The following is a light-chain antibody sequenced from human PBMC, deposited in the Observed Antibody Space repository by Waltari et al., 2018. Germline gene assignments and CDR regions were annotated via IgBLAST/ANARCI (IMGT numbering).Light chain of an antibody. CDR3: SSYAGGSSLM. CDR1: STAAACYDP. V-gene: IGLV2-8*01. CDR2: EVT. Sequence: QSALTQPPSASGPLGPSITISRPVISTAAACYDPVCWYQQHPGKAPKLLISEVTKPPSGVPDRFSGSKSDNTASLAVSGLQAEDEADYYCSSYAGGSSLMFGGGTKLTVL. J-gene: IGLJ3*02.